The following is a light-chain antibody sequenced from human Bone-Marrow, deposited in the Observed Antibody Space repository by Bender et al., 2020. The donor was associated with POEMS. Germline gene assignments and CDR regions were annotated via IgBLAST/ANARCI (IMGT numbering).Light chain of an antibody. V-gene: IGLV1-40*01. CDR2: NNE. CDR3: QSYDISLSGWV. J-gene: IGLJ3*02. Sequence: QSVLTQPPSVSGAPGQTVTISCTGTSSNMGAGYGVNWYQQFPGTAPKLLIYNNEKRPSGVPDRISGSKSGTSASLAITGLQAEDEADYYCQSYDISLSGWVFGGGTKLTAL. CDR1: SSNMGAGYG.